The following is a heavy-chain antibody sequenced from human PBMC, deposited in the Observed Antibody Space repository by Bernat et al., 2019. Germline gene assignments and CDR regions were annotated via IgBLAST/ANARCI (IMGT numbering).Heavy chain of an antibody. J-gene: IGHJ4*02. Sequence: EVPLVESGGGLVQPGRSLRLSCTASGFTFGDYAMSWVRQAPGKGLEWVGFIRSKAYGGTTEYAASVKGRFTISRDDSKSIAYLQMNSLTTEDTAVYYCTSEGPLREGLHYWGQGTLVT. CDR3: TSEGPLREGLHY. CDR1: GFTFGDYA. CDR2: IRSKAYGGTT. V-gene: IGHV3-49*04.